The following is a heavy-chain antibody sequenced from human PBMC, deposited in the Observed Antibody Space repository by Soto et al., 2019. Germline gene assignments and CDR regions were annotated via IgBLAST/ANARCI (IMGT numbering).Heavy chain of an antibody. CDR1: GFTFSSYG. D-gene: IGHD6-13*01. J-gene: IGHJ4*02. V-gene: IGHV3-33*01. CDR3: ARDCGDSSWPYFDY. Sequence: GGSLRLSCAASGFTFSSYGMHWVRQAPGKGLEWVAVIWYDGSNKYYADSVKGRFTISRDNSKNTLYLQMSSLRAEDTAVYYCARDCGDSSWPYFDYWGQGTLVTVSS. CDR2: IWYDGSNK.